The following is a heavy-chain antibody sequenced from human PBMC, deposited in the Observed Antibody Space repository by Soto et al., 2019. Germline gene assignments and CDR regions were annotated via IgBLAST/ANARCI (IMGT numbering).Heavy chain of an antibody. V-gene: IGHV3-23*01. CDR3: AKATATGGGAFDF. J-gene: IGHJ3*01. CDR2: ILVDGRT. D-gene: IGHD2-8*02. Sequence: PGGALRISCASSGFPCGSYDMTWVRQAPGKGLEWVSTILVDGRTFYVDSVKGRFTISRDNSRNTVYLQMNSLTAGDTALYYCAKATATGGGAFDFCGQGTLVTVSS. CDR1: GFPCGSYD.